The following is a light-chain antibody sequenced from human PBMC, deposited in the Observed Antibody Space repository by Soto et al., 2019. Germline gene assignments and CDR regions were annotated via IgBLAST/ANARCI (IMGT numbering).Light chain of an antibody. J-gene: IGLJ3*02. Sequence: QSALTQPRSVSGSPGQSVTISCTGTSSDVGDYNFVSWYQQHPGKAPKFIIYDVNKRPSGVPDRFSGSKSGNTASLTISGLQAEDEADYYCCSYAGSYTWLFGGGTQLTVL. V-gene: IGLV2-11*01. CDR3: CSYAGSYTWL. CDR2: DVN. CDR1: SSDVGDYNF.